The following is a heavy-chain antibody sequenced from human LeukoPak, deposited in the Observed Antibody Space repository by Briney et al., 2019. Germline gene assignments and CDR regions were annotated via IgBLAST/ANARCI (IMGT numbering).Heavy chain of an antibody. CDR3: ARGLLDYYYYYMDV. Sequence: GGSLRLSCAASGFTFSDYYMSWIRQAPGKGLEWVSYISSSGSTIYYADSVKGRFTISRDNAKNSLYLQMNSLRAEDTAVYYCARGLLDYYYYYMDVWGKGTTVTVSS. CDR2: ISSSGSTI. V-gene: IGHV3-11*01. J-gene: IGHJ6*03. CDR1: GFTFSDYY.